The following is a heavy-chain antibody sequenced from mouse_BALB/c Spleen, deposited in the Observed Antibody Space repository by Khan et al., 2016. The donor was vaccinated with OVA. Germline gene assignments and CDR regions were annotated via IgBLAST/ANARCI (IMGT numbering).Heavy chain of an antibody. D-gene: IGHD2-12*01. CDR3: ARSGSYDGFDY. CDR1: GYTFTDYS. Sequence: QIQLVQSGPELKKPGETVKISCKASGYTFTDYSMHWVKQAPGKGLKWMGWINTETGEPTYADDFKGRFAFSLETSASTAYLQISNLNTEDTATDFCARSGSYDGFDYWGQGTTLTVSS. J-gene: IGHJ2*01. CDR2: INTETGEP. V-gene: IGHV9-2-1*01.